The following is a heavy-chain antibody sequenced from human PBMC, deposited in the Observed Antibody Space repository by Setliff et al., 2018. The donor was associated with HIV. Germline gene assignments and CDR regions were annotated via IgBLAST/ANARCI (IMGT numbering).Heavy chain of an antibody. Sequence: SETLSLTCAVYGGSFSAYYWSWIRQSPEMGLEWIAEISHTGSTKYNPSLGSRVTISVETSKKQFSLKLSSVTAADTAVYYCASTYCGGDCYSRYFQHWGQGTLVTVSS. CDR2: ISHTGST. CDR3: ASTYCGGDCYSRYFQH. CDR1: GGSFSAYY. V-gene: IGHV4-34*01. J-gene: IGHJ1*01. D-gene: IGHD2-21*02.